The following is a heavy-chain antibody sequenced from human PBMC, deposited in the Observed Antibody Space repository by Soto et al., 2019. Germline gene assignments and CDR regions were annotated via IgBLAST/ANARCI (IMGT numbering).Heavy chain of an antibody. J-gene: IGHJ4*02. CDR1: GFTFSSYA. CDR2: ISGSGGST. D-gene: IGHD5-18*01. V-gene: IGHV3-23*01. Sequence: GGSLRLSCAASGFTFSSYAMSWVRQAQGKGLEWVSAISGSGGSTYYADSVKGRFTISRDNSKNTLYLQMNSLRAEDTAGYYSAKDRSHGSYSYGTLFDYWGQGTLVTVSS. CDR3: AKDRSHGSYSYGTLFDY.